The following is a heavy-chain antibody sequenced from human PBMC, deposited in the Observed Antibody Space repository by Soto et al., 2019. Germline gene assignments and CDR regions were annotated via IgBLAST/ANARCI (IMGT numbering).Heavy chain of an antibody. CDR2: IYYSGST. J-gene: IGHJ4*02. V-gene: IGHV4-30-4*01. Sequence: PSETLSLTCTVSGGSISSGDYYWSWIRQPPGKGLEWIGYIYYSGSTYYNPSLKSRVTISVDTSKNQFSLKLSSVTAADTAVYYCARVLGLRFVFDYWGQGTLVTV. D-gene: IGHD5-12*01. CDR3: ARVLGLRFVFDY. CDR1: GGSISSGDYY.